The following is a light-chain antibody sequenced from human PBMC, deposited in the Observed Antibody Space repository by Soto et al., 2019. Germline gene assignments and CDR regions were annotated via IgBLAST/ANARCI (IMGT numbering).Light chain of an antibody. CDR2: EVT. V-gene: IGLV2-14*01. CDR3: TSYTTSDSLYV. J-gene: IGLJ1*01. Sequence: QSALTQPASVSGSPGQSITISCTGTNSDIGDFNYVSWYQHHPGRAPKLMIYEVTNRPSGVSNRFSGSKSGSTASLTISGLQAEDEAEYYCTSYTTSDSLYVFGTGTKLNVL. CDR1: NSDIGDFNY.